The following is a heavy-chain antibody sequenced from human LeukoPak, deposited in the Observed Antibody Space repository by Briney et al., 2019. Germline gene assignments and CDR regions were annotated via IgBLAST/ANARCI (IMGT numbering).Heavy chain of an antibody. CDR1: RYTFTGYY. CDR2: INPNSGGT. J-gene: IGHJ4*02. CDR3: ARDSGVESLY. Sequence: GASVKVSCNASRYTFTGYYMHWVRQAPGQGLEWMGWINPNSGGTNYAQKFQGRFTMTRDTSISTAYMELSRLRSDDTAVYYCARDSGVESLYWGQGTLVTVSS. D-gene: IGHD3-3*01. V-gene: IGHV1-2*02.